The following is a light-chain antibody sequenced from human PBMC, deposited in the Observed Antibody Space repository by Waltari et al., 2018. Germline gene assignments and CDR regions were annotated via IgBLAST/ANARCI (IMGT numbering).Light chain of an antibody. J-gene: IGKJ1*01. CDR2: GTS. CDR1: RRVGASF. CDR3: HQYDQTPWT. V-gene: IGKV3-20*01. Sequence: ETVLTQSPVTLSLSPGETATLSCRASRRVGASFLAWYHQRPGQSPRLLIYGTSTRATGIPDRCSGDGSGTDFTLIIRRLEPEDLGVYFCHQYDQTPWTFGQGTTVE.